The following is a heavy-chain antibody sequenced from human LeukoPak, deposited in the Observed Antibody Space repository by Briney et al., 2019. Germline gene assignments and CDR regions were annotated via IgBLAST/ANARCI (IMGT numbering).Heavy chain of an antibody. D-gene: IGHD5-24*01. CDR3: ARGRRDGYRLYYMDV. Sequence: PSETLSLTCTVSGGSISSSSYYWGWIRQPPGMGLEWIGSIYYSGSTYYNPSLKSRVTISVDTSKNQFSLKLSSVTAADTALYYCARGRRDGYRLYYMDVWGKGTTVTISS. J-gene: IGHJ6*03. CDR2: IYYSGST. V-gene: IGHV4-39*01. CDR1: GGSISSSSYY.